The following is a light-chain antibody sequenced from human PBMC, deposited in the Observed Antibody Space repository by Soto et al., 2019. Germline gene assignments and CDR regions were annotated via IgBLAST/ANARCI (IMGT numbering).Light chain of an antibody. CDR3: QQYGSSPMT. CDR1: QSVSNNY. Sequence: EIVLTQSPGTLSLSPGERATLSCRASQSVSNNYLAWYQQKPGQAPRLLIYGASNRATGIPDRFSGSGSGTEFTLIISSLQSEDFAVYYCQQYGSSPMTFGQGTRLEIK. V-gene: IGKV3-20*01. J-gene: IGKJ5*01. CDR2: GAS.